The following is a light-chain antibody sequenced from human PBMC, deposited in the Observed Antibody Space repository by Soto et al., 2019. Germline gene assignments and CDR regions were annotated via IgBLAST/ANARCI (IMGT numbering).Light chain of an antibody. Sequence: EIVLTQSPATLSLSPGERATLSCRASQSVSSYLAWYQQKPGQAPRLLIYDASNRATGIPARFSGSGSGTDFTLTISSLEPEDFAVYYCQQRSGWQTFGQGTKVEIK. J-gene: IGKJ1*01. CDR3: QQRSGWQT. V-gene: IGKV3-11*01. CDR2: DAS. CDR1: QSVSSY.